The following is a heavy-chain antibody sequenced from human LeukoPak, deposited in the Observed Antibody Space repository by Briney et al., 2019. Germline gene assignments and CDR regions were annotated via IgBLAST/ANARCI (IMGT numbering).Heavy chain of an antibody. D-gene: IGHD3-10*02. CDR3: AELGITMIGGV. Sequence: GGSLRLSCAASGFTFSSYSMNWVRQAPGKGLEWVSCISTSSSYIYYADSVKGRFTTSRDNAKNSLYLQMNSLRAEDTAVYYCAELGITMIGGVWGKGTTVTISS. CDR2: ISTSSSYI. V-gene: IGHV3-21*01. CDR1: GFTFSSYS. J-gene: IGHJ6*04.